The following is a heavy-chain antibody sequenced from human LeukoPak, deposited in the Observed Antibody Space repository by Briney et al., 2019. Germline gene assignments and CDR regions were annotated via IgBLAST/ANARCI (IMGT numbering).Heavy chain of an antibody. CDR2: IYYSGST. CDR1: GGSISSGGYY. Sequence: SETLSLTCTVSGGSISSGGYYWSWIRQHPGTGLEWIGYIYYSGSTYCNPSLKSRVTISVDTSKNQFSLKLSSVTAADTAVYYCARTYSSRAVDYWGQGTLVTVSS. V-gene: IGHV4-31*03. D-gene: IGHD6-13*01. CDR3: ARTYSSRAVDY. J-gene: IGHJ4*02.